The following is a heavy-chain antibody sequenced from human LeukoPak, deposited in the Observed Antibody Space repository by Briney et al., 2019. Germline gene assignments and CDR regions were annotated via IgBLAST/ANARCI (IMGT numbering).Heavy chain of an antibody. J-gene: IGHJ4*02. V-gene: IGHV3-30*18. CDR3: AKGYCSSTSCYFAF. CDR2: ISYDGSDK. CDR1: GFTFSSYG. Sequence: GGSLRLSCAASGFTFSSYGMHWARQAPGKGLEWVAVISYDGSDKYYADTVKGRFTISRDNSKNTLYLQMNSLRAEDTAVYYCAKGYCSSTSCYFAFWGQGMLVTVSS. D-gene: IGHD2-2*01.